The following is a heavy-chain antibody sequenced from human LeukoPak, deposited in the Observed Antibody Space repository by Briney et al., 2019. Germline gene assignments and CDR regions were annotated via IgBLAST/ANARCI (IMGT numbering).Heavy chain of an antibody. CDR3: ARASTDNAGWHRGSFDY. Sequence: GESLKISCKGFGYSFTSYWIGWVRQMPGKGLEWMGIIYPGDSDSRYSPSFQGQVTISADKSVSTAYLQWSSLRASDTAIYYCARASTDNAGWHRGSFDYWGQGTLVTVSS. V-gene: IGHV5-51*01. CDR1: GYSFTSYW. J-gene: IGHJ4*02. D-gene: IGHD6-19*01. CDR2: IYPGDSDS.